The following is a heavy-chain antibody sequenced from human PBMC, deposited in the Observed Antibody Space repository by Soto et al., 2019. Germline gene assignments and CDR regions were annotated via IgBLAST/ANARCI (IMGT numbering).Heavy chain of an antibody. Sequence: QLQLQESGPGLVKPSETLSLTCTVSGGSISSSSYWGWIHQPPGKGLEWIGSIYSIGSTYYNPSLKSRVTISVDTSKNQFSLKLSSVTAADTAVYYCRRSSRYSTDVWGQGTTVTVSS. CDR3: RRSSRYSTDV. J-gene: IGHJ6*02. V-gene: IGHV4-39*01. CDR1: GGSISSSSY. CDR2: IYSIGST. D-gene: IGHD6-13*01.